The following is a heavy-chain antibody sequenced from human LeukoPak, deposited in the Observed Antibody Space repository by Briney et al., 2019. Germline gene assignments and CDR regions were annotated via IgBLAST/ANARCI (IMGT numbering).Heavy chain of an antibody. CDR1: GYTFTGYY. D-gene: IGHD6-19*01. CDR2: INPNSGGT. CDR3: ARSPEQWTNDY. V-gene: IGHV1-2*02. Sequence: ASVKVSCKASGYTFTGYYMHWVRQAHGQGLEWIGWINPNSGGTNYAQKFQGRVTMTRDTSISTAYMELSSLRSDDTAVYYCARSPEQWTNDYWGQGTLVTVSS. J-gene: IGHJ4*02.